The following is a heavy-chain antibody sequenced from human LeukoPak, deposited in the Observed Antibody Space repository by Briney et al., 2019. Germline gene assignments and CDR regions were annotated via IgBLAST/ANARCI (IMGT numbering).Heavy chain of an antibody. CDR3: ANRRLGRGAFDI. J-gene: IGHJ3*02. D-gene: IGHD7-27*01. CDR1: GFTFSSYD. V-gene: IGHV3-23*01. CDR2: ISGSDESP. Sequence: SGGSLRLSCAASGFTFSSYDMSWIRQAPGKGLEWVPEISGSDESPQHVDSVKGRFTISSDNSKNTLYLLLNSLRVDDTAVYYCANRRLGRGAFDIWGQGTMVTVSS.